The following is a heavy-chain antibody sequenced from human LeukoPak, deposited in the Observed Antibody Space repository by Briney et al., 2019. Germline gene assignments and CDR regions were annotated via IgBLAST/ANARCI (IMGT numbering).Heavy chain of an antibody. D-gene: IGHD5-24*01. CDR1: GGSISSYY. Sequence: SETLSLTCTVSGGSISSYYWSWIRQPPGKGLEWIGYIFHNGNTNNNPSLKSRVTLSVDTSKNQFSLKLNSVTAADTAVYYCARGDGYNAGYFDYWGQGTLVTVSS. J-gene: IGHJ4*02. CDR3: ARGDGYNAGYFDY. CDR2: IFHNGNT. V-gene: IGHV4-59*01.